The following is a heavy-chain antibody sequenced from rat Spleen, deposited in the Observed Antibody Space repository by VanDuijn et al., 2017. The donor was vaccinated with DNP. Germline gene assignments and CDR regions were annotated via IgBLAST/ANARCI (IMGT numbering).Heavy chain of an antibody. D-gene: IGHD4-2*01. Sequence: EVQLQESGPGLVKPSQSLSLTCSATGSSIISNYWAWIRKFPGNKMEWTGYISYSGSTSYNPSLKSRISITRDTSKNQFFLELNSVTTEDTATYYCATGGAGIWFAYWGQGTLVTVSS. CDR3: ATGGAGIWFAY. CDR2: ISYSGST. J-gene: IGHJ3*01. CDR1: GSSIISNY. V-gene: IGHV3-1*01.